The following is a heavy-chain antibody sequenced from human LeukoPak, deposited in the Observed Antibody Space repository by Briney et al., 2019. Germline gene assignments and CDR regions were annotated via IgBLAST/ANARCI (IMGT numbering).Heavy chain of an antibody. V-gene: IGHV4-4*07. Sequence: SETLSLTCTVSGGSISSYYWTWIRQSAGKGLEWIGRINTSGSTNYNPSLRRRVTMSGNTSENQLSLNLTSVTAADTAVYSCAREGGDPRWLDPWGEGTLVTVSS. CDR1: GGSISSYY. CDR2: INTSGST. J-gene: IGHJ5*02. D-gene: IGHD6-25*01. CDR3: AREGGDPRWLDP.